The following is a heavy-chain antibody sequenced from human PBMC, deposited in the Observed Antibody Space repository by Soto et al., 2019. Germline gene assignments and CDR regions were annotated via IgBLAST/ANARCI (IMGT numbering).Heavy chain of an antibody. CDR2: IYSGGST. CDR1: GFTVSSIY. V-gene: IGHV3-66*01. CDR3: AREMYGDYFDY. Sequence: EVQLVESGGGLVQPGGSLRLSCAASGFTVSSIYMSWVRQAPGKGLEWVSVIYSGGSTYYADSVKGRFTISRDNSRNTLYLQMNSLRAEDTAVYYCAREMYGDYFDYWGQGTLVTVSS. J-gene: IGHJ4*02. D-gene: IGHD4-17*01.